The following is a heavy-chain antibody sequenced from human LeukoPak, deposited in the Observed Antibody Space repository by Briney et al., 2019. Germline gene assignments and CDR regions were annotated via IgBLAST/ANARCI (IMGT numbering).Heavy chain of an antibody. CDR3: ARNGEYSGYEWGFFDY. D-gene: IGHD5-12*01. CDR2: ISSSSSYI. J-gene: IGHJ4*02. Sequence: GGSLRLSCAASGFTFSSYSMNWVRQAPGKGLEWVSSISSSSSYIYYADSVKGRFTISRDNAKNSLYLQMNSPRAEDTAVYYCARNGEYSGYEWGFFDYWGQGTLVTVSS. CDR1: GFTFSSYS. V-gene: IGHV3-21*01.